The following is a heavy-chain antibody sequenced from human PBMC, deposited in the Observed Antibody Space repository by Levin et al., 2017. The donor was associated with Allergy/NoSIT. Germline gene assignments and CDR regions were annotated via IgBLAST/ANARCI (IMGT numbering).Heavy chain of an antibody. CDR3: ARDLYNDDSVFGY. D-gene: IGHD3-22*01. CDR1: RYIFSDYF. CDR2: INPHIGDT. V-gene: IGHV1-2*02. J-gene: IGHJ4*02. Sequence: ASVKVSCKASRYIFSDYFIHWVRQAPGQGLEWMGWINPHIGDTKYAQEFQGRVTMTRDTSISTAYMELTRLTSDDTAVYYCARDLYNDDSVFGYWGQGTLVNVFS.